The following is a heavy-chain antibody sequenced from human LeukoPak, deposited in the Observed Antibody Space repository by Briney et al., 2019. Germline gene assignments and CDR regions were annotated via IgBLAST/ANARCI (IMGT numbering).Heavy chain of an antibody. CDR3: ARDSSTTMVRGVIPWFDP. J-gene: IGHJ5*02. CDR1: GGSFSSYY. D-gene: IGHD3-10*01. Sequence: PSETLSLTCTVSGGSFSSYYWSWIRQPAGKGLEWIGRIYTSGSTNYNPSLKSRVTMSVDTSKNQFSLKLSSVTAADTAVYYCARDSSTTMVRGVIPWFDPWGQGTLVTVSS. CDR2: IYTSGST. V-gene: IGHV4-4*07.